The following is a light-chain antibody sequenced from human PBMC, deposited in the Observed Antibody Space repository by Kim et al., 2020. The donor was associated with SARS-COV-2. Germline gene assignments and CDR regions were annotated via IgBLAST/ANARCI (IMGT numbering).Light chain of an antibody. Sequence: GGRKPLPCRSSPGTFTTTHCPDWIQQKPGQPPKTLIYDTNNKHYWTPARFSGSLRGDRAALTLSGAQLEDEADYYCLLSFGTGRVLFGGGTRLTVL. CDR1: PGTFTTTHC. J-gene: IGLJ2*01. CDR3: LLSFGTGRVL. V-gene: IGLV7-46*01. CDR2: DTN.